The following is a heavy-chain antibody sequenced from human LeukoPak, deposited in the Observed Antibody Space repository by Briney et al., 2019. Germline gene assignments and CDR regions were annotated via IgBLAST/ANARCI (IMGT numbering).Heavy chain of an antibody. CDR3: SKMVVRHYFDY. CDR1: GFTFSSYG. D-gene: IGHD2-15*01. CDR2: ISGSGGST. V-gene: IGHV3-23*01. J-gene: IGHJ4*02. Sequence: GGSLRLSCAASGFTFSSYGMSWVRQAPGKGLEWVSAISGSGGSTYYADSVKGRFTISRDNSKNTLYLQMNSLRAEDTAVYYCSKMVVRHYFDYWGQGTLVTVSS.